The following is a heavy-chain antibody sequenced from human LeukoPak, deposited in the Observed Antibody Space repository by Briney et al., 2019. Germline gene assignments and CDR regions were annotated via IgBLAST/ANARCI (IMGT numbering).Heavy chain of an antibody. CDR1: GYSISSGYY. CDR3: ARVRGSWFDP. Sequence: PSETLSLTCTVSGYSISSGYYWGWIRQPPGKGLEWIGSIYHSGSTYYNPSLKSRVTISVDTSKNQFSLKLSSVTAADTAVYYCARVRGSWFDPWGQGTLVTVSS. J-gene: IGHJ5*02. V-gene: IGHV4-38-2*02. CDR2: IYHSGST.